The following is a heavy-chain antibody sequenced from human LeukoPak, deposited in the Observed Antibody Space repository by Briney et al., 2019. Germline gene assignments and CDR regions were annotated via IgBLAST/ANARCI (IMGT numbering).Heavy chain of an antibody. J-gene: IGHJ5*02. V-gene: IGHV1-69*04. CDR3: ARDPNIAVAEGVGWFDP. CDR1: GGTFSSYA. CDR2: IIPILGIA. Sequence: GASVKVSCKASGGTFSSYAVSWVRQAPGQGLEWMGRIIPILGIANYAQKFQGRVTITADKSTSTAYMELSSLRSEDTAVYYCARDPNIAVAEGVGWFDPWGQGTLVTVSS. D-gene: IGHD6-19*01.